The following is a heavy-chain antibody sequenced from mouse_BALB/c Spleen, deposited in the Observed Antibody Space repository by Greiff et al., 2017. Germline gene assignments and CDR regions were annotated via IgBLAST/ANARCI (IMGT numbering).Heavy chain of an antibody. CDR3: ATGNYLYYYAMDY. Sequence: EVKLVESGGGLVKPGGSLKLSCAASGFTFSDYSMYWVRQTPEKRLEWVATISDGGSYTYYPDSVKGRFTISRDNAKNNLYLQMSSLKSEDTAMYYCATGNYLYYYAMDYWGQGTSVTVSS. CDR1: GFTFSDYS. D-gene: IGHD2-1*01. CDR2: ISDGGSYT. V-gene: IGHV5-4*02. J-gene: IGHJ4*01.